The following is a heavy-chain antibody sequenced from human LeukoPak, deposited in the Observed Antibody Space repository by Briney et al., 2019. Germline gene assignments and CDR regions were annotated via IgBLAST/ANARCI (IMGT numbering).Heavy chain of an antibody. D-gene: IGHD3-16*01. J-gene: IGHJ4*02. Sequence: GGSLRLSCAASGFTFSSYSMNWVRQAPGKGLEWVSVISSSGRNIYYADSVKGRFTISRDNAKSSLSLQMNSLRAEDTAVYYCASRGGIYYWGQGTLVTVSS. CDR2: ISSSGRNI. CDR1: GFTFSSYS. V-gene: IGHV3-21*01. CDR3: ASRGGIYY.